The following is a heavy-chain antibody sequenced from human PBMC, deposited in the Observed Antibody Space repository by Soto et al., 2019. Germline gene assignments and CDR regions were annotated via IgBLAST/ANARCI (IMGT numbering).Heavy chain of an antibody. J-gene: IGHJ5*02. CDR2: IYWDDDK. V-gene: IGHV2-5*02. Sequence: SGPTLVNPTQPLTLTCTFSGFSLSTSGVGVGWIRQPPGKALEWLALIYWDDDKRYSPSLKSRLTITKDTSKNQVVLTMTNMDPVDTATYYCARRAVSIAAAGHNWFDPWGQGTLVTVSS. CDR3: ARRAVSIAAAGHNWFDP. D-gene: IGHD6-13*01. CDR1: GFSLSTSGVG.